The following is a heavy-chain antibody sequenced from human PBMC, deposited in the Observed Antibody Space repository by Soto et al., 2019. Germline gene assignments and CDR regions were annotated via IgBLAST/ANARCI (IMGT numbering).Heavy chain of an antibody. D-gene: IGHD6-13*01. J-gene: IGHJ5*02. V-gene: IGHV2-5*02. CDR2: IYWDDDK. Sequence: ASGPTLVNPTQTLTLTCTFSGFSLSTSGVGVGWIRQPPGKALEWLALIYWDDDKRYSPSLKSRLTITKDTSKNQVVLTMTNMDPVDTATYYCAHTTSIAAAGTNWFDPWGQGTLVTVSS. CDR3: AHTTSIAAAGTNWFDP. CDR1: GFSLSTSGVG.